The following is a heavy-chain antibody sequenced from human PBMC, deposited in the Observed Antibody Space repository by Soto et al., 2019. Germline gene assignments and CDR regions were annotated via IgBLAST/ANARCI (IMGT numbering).Heavy chain of an antibody. J-gene: IGHJ6*02. Sequence: GGSLRLSCAASGFTVSSNYMSWVRQAPGKGLEWVSVIYSGGSTYYADSVKGRFTISRDNSKNTLYLQMNSLRAEDTAVYYCGSSVDIVLVPAAPDYYYYGMDVWGQGTTVTVSS. CDR1: GFTVSSNY. D-gene: IGHD2-2*01. V-gene: IGHV3-66*01. CDR2: IYSGGST. CDR3: GSSVDIVLVPAAPDYYYYGMDV.